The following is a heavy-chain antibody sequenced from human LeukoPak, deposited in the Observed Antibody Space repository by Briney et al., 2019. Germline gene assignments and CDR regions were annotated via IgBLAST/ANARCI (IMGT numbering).Heavy chain of an antibody. Sequence: GGSLRLSCAASGFTFSSYAMSWVRQAPGKGLEWVSAISGSGDSTYYADSVKGRFTISRDNAKNSLYLQMNSLRAEDTAVYYCARGCYDFWSASYGMDVWGQGTTVTVSS. CDR2: ISGSGDST. CDR3: ARGCYDFWSASYGMDV. J-gene: IGHJ6*02. D-gene: IGHD3-3*01. CDR1: GFTFSSYA. V-gene: IGHV3-23*01.